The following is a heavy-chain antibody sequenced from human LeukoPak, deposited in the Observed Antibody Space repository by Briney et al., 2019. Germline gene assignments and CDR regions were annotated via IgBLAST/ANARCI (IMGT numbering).Heavy chain of an antibody. CDR1: GFTFGGYW. CDR3: ARDTGWYFDL. V-gene: IGHV3-74*01. Sequence: GGSLRLSCAASGFTFGGYWMHWVRQPPGKGLVWVSRITGDGSSTTYADSVKGRFTISRDNAKNTLYLQMISLRAEDTAVYYCARDTGWYFDLWGRGTLVTVSS. D-gene: IGHD4-17*01. CDR2: ITGDGSST. J-gene: IGHJ2*01.